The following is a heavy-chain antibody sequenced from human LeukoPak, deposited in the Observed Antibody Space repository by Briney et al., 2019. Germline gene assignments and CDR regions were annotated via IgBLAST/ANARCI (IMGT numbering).Heavy chain of an antibody. D-gene: IGHD3-16*01. Sequence: SETLSLTCTVSGGSISSSSYYWGWIRQPPGKGLEWIGYIYYSGSTNYNPSLKSRVTISVDTSKNQFSLKLSSVTAADTAVYYCARGGALETYYMDVWGKGTTVTISS. V-gene: IGHV4-61*05. CDR2: IYYSGST. CDR3: ARGGALETYYMDV. CDR1: GGSISSSSYY. J-gene: IGHJ6*03.